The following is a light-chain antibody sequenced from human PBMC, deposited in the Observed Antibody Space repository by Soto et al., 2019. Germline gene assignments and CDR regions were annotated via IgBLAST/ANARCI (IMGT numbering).Light chain of an antibody. CDR3: QQYNNWPLT. J-gene: IGKJ4*01. V-gene: IGKV3-15*01. Sequence: EIVMTQSPASLSVSPGERATLSCRASQRVSTNFAWYQQKPGQAPRLLIYGASTRATGVPARFSGSGSGTEFTLTISSLQSEDFAVYYCQQYNNWPLTFGGGTKVEIK. CDR1: QRVSTN. CDR2: GAS.